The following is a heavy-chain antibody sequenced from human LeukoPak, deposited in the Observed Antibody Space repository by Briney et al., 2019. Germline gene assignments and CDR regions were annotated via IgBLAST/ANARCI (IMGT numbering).Heavy chain of an antibody. D-gene: IGHD2-2*01. CDR2: IYYSGST. CDR1: GGSISSSSYY. Sequence: SETLSLTCTASGGSISSSSYYWGWIRQPPGKGLEWIGSIYYSGSTYYNPSLKSRVTISVDTSKNQFSLKLSSVTAADTAVYYCARLSSLDAFDIWGQGTMVTVSS. V-gene: IGHV4-39*01. J-gene: IGHJ3*02. CDR3: ARLSSLDAFDI.